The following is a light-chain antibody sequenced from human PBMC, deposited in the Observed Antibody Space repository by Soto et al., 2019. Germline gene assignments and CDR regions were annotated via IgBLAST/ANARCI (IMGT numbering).Light chain of an antibody. CDR3: QQRNKWPLT. CDR1: QSVNTN. V-gene: IGKV3-15*01. J-gene: IGKJ4*01. CDR2: GAS. Sequence: EIVMTQSPASLSVSPGERATLSCRASQSVNTNLAWYQQKPGQAPRLLIYGASTRATGIPARFSGSGSGTEFTLTISSLQSEDFAVYYCQQRNKWPLTFGAGTRVEI.